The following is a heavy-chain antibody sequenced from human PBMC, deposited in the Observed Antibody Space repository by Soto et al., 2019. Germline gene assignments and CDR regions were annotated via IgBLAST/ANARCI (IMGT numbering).Heavy chain of an antibody. D-gene: IGHD3-10*01. Sequence: HVQLVESGGGVVQPGRSLRLSCAASGFPFTTYGMHWVREGPGKGLEWVAGISYDGSNKYYADSVKGRFTISRDNSKNTLYLQMNSLRPEDTALYYCVGGQYYFDYRGQGTLVTVSS. CDR2: ISYDGSNK. CDR3: VGGQYYFDY. CDR1: GFPFTTYG. V-gene: IGHV3-30*03. J-gene: IGHJ4*02.